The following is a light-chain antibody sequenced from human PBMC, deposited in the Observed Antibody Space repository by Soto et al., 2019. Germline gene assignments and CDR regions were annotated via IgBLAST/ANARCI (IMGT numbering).Light chain of an antibody. Sequence: DIQMTQSPSSLSASVGDRVTITCQASQDISFHLNWYQQKPGKAPKLLIYEASSLETGVPSRFSGSGSGTDFTITIGSLESEDFATYYCQQYDDLLSFGQGTRLEIK. V-gene: IGKV1-33*01. CDR3: QQYDDLLS. CDR2: EAS. CDR1: QDISFH. J-gene: IGKJ5*01.